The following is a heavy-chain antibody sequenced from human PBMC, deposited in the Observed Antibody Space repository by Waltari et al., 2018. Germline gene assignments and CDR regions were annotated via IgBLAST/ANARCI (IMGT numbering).Heavy chain of an antibody. CDR3: ARAPRPLTTVTTYKDLDYYHYMDV. J-gene: IGHJ6*03. CDR1: GGSMSRYY. V-gene: IGHV4-4*07. D-gene: IGHD4-17*01. CDR2: IHTAGST. Sequence: QVQLQESGPGLVKPSETLSLTCTVSGGSMSRYYWSWVRQPAGTGLEWMGRIHTAGSTNNSPSIKSLVTMSLDTSKNEFSLRLSDVTAADTAVYYCARAPRPLTTVTTYKDLDYYHYMDVWGKGTTVTVSS.